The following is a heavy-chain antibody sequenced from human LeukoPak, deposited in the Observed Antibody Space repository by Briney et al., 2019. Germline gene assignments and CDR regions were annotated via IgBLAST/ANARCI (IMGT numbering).Heavy chain of an antibody. Sequence: GGSLRLSCAASGFTFSSYWMSWVRQAPGKGLEWVANIKQDGSEKYYVDSVKGRFTISRDNAKNSLYLQMNSLRAEDTAVYYCARADYCDSSGYYPNFLDYWGQGTLVTVSS. J-gene: IGHJ4*02. D-gene: IGHD3-22*01. CDR2: IKQDGSEK. V-gene: IGHV3-7*01. CDR1: GFTFSSYW. CDR3: ARADYCDSSGYYPNFLDY.